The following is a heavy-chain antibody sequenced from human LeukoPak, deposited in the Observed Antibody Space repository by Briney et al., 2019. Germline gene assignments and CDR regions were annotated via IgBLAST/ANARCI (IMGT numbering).Heavy chain of an antibody. CDR1: GFTFSRYW. D-gene: IGHD1-7*01. CDR3: ARGGGTNDL. J-gene: IGHJ3*01. Sequence: VGSLRLSCAASGFTFSRYWMTWVRQAPGKGLEWVANIKEDGREKYYEDSVKGRFTISRDNANNSLCLQMNSLRAEDTAVYYCARGGGTNDLWGQEPVDTVSS. V-gene: IGHV3-7*04. CDR2: IKEDGREK.